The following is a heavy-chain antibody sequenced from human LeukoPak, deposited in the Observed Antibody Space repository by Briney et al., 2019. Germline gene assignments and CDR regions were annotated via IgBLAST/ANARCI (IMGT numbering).Heavy chain of an antibody. J-gene: IGHJ3*02. CDR2: IYPGDSDT. D-gene: IGHD3-22*01. Sequence: GESLKISCKGSGYSFSTYWIGWVRQMAGKGLEWVGIIYPGDSDTRYSPSFQGQVTISADKSITTAYLQWSSLKASDTAMYYCARVTINLDYYPDAFDIWGQGTMVTVSS. CDR3: ARVTINLDYYPDAFDI. CDR1: GYSFSTYW. V-gene: IGHV5-51*01.